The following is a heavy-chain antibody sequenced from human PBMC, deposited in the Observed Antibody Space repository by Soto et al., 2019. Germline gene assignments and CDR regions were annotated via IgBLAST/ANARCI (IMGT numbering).Heavy chain of an antibody. V-gene: IGHV4-39*01. CDR1: GGSISSSSYY. Sequence: QLQLQESGPGLVKPSETLSLTCTVSGGSISSSSYYWGWIHQPPGKGLEWIGSIYYSGSTYYNPSLKSRVTISVDTSKNQFSLKLSSVTAADTAVYYCARQGCSGGSCYSGGNWFDPWGQGTLVTVSS. CDR3: ARQGCSGGSCYSGGNWFDP. D-gene: IGHD2-15*01. J-gene: IGHJ5*02. CDR2: IYYSGST.